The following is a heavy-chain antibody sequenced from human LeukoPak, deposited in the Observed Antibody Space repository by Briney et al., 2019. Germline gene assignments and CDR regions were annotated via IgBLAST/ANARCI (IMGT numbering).Heavy chain of an antibody. CDR2: MNPNSGYT. V-gene: IGHV1-8*02. Sequence: ASVKVSCKASGYTFTSYYMHWVRQATGQGLEWMGWMNPNSGYTGHAQKFQGRVTMTRNTSISTAYMELSSLGSEDTAVYYCARGPAASHRNWFDPWGQGTLVTVSS. D-gene: IGHD2-15*01. CDR3: ARGPAASHRNWFDP. CDR1: GYTFTSYY. J-gene: IGHJ5*02.